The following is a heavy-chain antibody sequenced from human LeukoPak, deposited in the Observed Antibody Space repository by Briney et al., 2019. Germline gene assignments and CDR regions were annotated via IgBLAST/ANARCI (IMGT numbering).Heavy chain of an antibody. V-gene: IGHV3-33*06. CDR1: GFTFSSYW. J-gene: IGHJ4*02. CDR2: IWYDGSNK. D-gene: IGHD3-3*01. CDR3: AKDGPVKFLEWSPSYYFDY. Sequence: GGSLRLSCAASGFTFSSYWMSWVRQAPGKGLDWVAVIWYDGSNKYYADSVKGRFAISRDNSKNTLYLQMNSLRAEDTAVYYCAKDGPVKFLEWSPSYYFDYWGQGTLVTVSS.